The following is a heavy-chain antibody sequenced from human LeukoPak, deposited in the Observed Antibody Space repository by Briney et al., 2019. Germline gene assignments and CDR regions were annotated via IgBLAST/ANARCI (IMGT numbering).Heavy chain of an antibody. V-gene: IGHV3-33*06. J-gene: IGHJ3*02. D-gene: IGHD3-22*01. CDR3: AKNHYYDSSGLDAFDI. CDR2: IWYDGSNN. Sequence: GGSLRLSCAASGFTFSYYGMHWVRQAPGRRLEWVALIWYDGSNNYYADSVKGRFTISRDNSKNTLYLQMNSLRAEDTAVYYCAKNHYYDSSGLDAFDIRGQGTLVTISS. CDR1: GFTFSYYG.